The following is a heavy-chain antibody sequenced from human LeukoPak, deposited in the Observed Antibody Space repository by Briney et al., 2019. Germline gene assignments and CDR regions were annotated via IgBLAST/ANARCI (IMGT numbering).Heavy chain of an antibody. CDR1: GYTFTSYY. CDR3: ARDTAMDPSFDY. J-gene: IGHJ4*02. D-gene: IGHD5-18*01. CDR2: INPSGGST. V-gene: IGHV1-46*01. Sequence: ASVKVSCKASGYTFTSYYMHWVRQAPGQGLEWMGIINPSGGSTSYAQKFQGRVTMTRDTSTSTVYMELSSLRSEDTVVYYCARDTAMDPSFDYWGQGTLVTVSS.